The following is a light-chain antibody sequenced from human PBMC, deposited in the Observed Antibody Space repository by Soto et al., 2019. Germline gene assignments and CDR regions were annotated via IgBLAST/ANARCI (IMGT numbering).Light chain of an antibody. CDR3: QQYDNLPRYT. Sequence: DIQMTQSPSSLSASVGDRVTITCQASQDISNYLNWYQQKPGKAPKLLIYDASNLETGVPPRFSGSGSGTDFTFTISSLQPEDIATYYCQQYDNLPRYTFGQGTKLEIK. CDR2: DAS. J-gene: IGKJ2*01. V-gene: IGKV1-33*01. CDR1: QDISNY.